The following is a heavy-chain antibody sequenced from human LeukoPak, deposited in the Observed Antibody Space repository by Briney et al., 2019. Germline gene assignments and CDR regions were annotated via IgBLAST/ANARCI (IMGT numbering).Heavy chain of an antibody. Sequence: PSETLSLTCTVSGGSISTYYWRWIRQPPGKGLERVGYINYSGYTDYNPSLKSRVTISVDTSKNKFSLKLRSVTAADTAVYYCAREYSSFEYWGQGILVTVSS. J-gene: IGHJ4*02. V-gene: IGHV4-59*01. CDR3: AREYSSFEY. CDR1: GGSISTYY. CDR2: INYSGYT. D-gene: IGHD6-13*01.